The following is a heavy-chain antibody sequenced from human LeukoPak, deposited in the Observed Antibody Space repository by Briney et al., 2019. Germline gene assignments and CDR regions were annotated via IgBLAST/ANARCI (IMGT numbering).Heavy chain of an antibody. Sequence: GESLKISCKGSGYSFTFYWIAWVRQMSGKGLEWMGIIYPGDSDTRSSPSFQGQVSISADKSINTAYLQWSSLEASDTAIYYCARQDGSGIYYFDNWGQGTLVTVSS. CDR2: IYPGDSDT. CDR1: GYSFTFYW. J-gene: IGHJ4*02. D-gene: IGHD3-10*01. V-gene: IGHV5-51*01. CDR3: ARQDGSGIYYFDN.